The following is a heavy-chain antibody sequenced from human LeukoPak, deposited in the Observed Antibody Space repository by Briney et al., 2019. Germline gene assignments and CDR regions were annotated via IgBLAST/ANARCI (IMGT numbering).Heavy chain of an antibody. V-gene: IGHV3-30*18. D-gene: IGHD6-19*01. CDR1: GFTFSSYG. CDR3: AKLAQYSSGWYTVIDY. J-gene: IGHJ4*02. Sequence: AGGSLRLSCAASGFTFSSYGMHWVRQAPGKGLEWVAVISYDGSNKYYADSVKGRFTISRDNSKNTLYLQMNSLRAEDTAVYYCAKLAQYSSGWYTVIDYWGQGTLVTVSS. CDR2: ISYDGSNK.